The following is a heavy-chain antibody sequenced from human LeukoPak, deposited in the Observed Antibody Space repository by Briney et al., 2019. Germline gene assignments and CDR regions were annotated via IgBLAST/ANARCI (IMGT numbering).Heavy chain of an antibody. CDR2: ISAYNGNT. Sequence: ASVKVSCKASGYTFTSYGSSWVRQAPGQGLEWMGWISAYNGNTNYAQKFQGRVTITADKSTSTAYMELSSLRSEDTAVYYCARGLFWSGYYTPPDYWGQGTLVTVSS. V-gene: IGHV1-18*01. J-gene: IGHJ4*02. CDR3: ARGLFWSGYYTPPDY. CDR1: GYTFTSYG. D-gene: IGHD3-3*01.